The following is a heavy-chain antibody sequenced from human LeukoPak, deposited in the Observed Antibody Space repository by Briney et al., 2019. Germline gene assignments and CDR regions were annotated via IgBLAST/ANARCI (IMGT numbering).Heavy chain of an antibody. Sequence: ASVKVSCKASGYTFTGYYMYWVRQAPGQGPEWMGWINPNSGGTNYAQKFQGRVTMTRDTSISTAYMELSRLRSDDTAVYYCARSPFGVVSPDYWGQGTLVTVSS. J-gene: IGHJ4*02. CDR1: GYTFTGYY. D-gene: IGHD3-3*01. CDR2: INPNSGGT. V-gene: IGHV1-2*02. CDR3: ARSPFGVVSPDY.